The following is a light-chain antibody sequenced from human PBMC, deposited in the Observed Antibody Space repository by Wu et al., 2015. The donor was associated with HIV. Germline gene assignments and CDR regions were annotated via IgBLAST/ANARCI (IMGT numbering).Light chain of an antibody. J-gene: IGKJ3*01. CDR2: SAS. V-gene: IGKV3-20*01. CDR1: QSVSSRY. Sequence: EIVLTQSPGTLSLSPGERATLSCRASQSVSSRYLAWYQQKPGQAPRLLIYSASKRATGIPDRFSGYMSAATDFTLAIFRLQPEDSAVYFCQHYGDSQFTFGRGTKV. CDR3: QHYGDSQFT.